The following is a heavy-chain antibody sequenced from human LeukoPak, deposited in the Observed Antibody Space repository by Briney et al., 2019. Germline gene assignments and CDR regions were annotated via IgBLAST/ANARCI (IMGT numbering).Heavy chain of an antibody. V-gene: IGHV3-7*01. J-gene: IGHJ4*02. CDR2: IKQDGSEE. D-gene: IGHD2-2*01. Sequence: GGSLRLSCAASGFTFSTYWMTWVRQAPGKGLEWVANIKQDGSEEYYVDSVKGRFTISRDNAKNSLFLQMNSLRAEDTAVYYCARLPAYCSSTSCYYDYWGQGTLVTVSS. CDR3: ARLPAYCSSTSCYYDY. CDR1: GFTFSTYW.